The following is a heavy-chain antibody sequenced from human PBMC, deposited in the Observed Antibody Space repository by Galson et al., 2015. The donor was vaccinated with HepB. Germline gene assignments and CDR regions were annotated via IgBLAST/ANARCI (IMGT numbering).Heavy chain of an antibody. V-gene: IGHV1-18*01. D-gene: IGHD6-13*01. J-gene: IGHJ4*02. CDR2: ISAYNGNT. CDR1: GYTFTSYA. CDR3: ARDLPRIAAAGSFSGFDY. Sequence: SVKVSCKASGYTFTSYAMHWVRQAPGQRLEWMGWISAYNGNTNYAQKLQGRVTMTTDTSTSTAYMELRSLRSGDTAVYYCARDLPRIAAAGSFSGFDYWGQGTLVTVSS.